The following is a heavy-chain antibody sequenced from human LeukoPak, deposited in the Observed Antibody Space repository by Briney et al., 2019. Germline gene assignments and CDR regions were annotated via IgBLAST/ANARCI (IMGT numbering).Heavy chain of an antibody. J-gene: IGHJ4*02. CDR2: IYASGST. V-gene: IGHV4-4*07. Sequence: SETLSLTCTVSSGSMSSYYWSWIRQPAGKGLEWIGRIYASGSTKYNPSLKSRVTMSVDASKNQFSLRLSSVTAADTAMYYCARVASGYSENYLDYWGQGTLVTVSS. CDR3: ARVASGYSENYLDY. D-gene: IGHD1-26*01. CDR1: SGSMSSYY.